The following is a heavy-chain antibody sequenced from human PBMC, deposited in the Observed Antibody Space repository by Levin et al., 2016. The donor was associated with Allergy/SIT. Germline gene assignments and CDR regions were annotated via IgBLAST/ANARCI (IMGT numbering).Heavy chain of an antibody. Sequence: GESLKISCAASGFTFSNYAMSWVRQAPGKGLEWVAAISGSGGSTYYGDSVRGRFTISRDNSNNTVYLQMNSPRAEDTAVYYCARPFGWGRDYFYYGMDVWGQGTTVTVSS. CDR1: GFTFSNYA. D-gene: IGHD3-10*01. J-gene: IGHJ6*02. CDR2: ISGSGGST. CDR3: ARPFGWGRDYFYYGMDV. V-gene: IGHV3-23*01.